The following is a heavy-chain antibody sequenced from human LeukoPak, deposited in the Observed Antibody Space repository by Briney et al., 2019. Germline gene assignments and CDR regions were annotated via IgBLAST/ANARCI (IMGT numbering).Heavy chain of an antibody. D-gene: IGHD1-26*01. CDR3: AGERTPSGSYYYYYVMDV. V-gene: IGHV3-30-3*01. CDR1: GFTFSSYA. CDR2: ISYDGSNK. J-gene: IGHJ6*02. Sequence: PGGSLRLSCAASGFTFSSYAMHWVRQAPGKGLEWVAVISYDGSNKYYADSVKGRFTISRDNSKNTLYLQMNSLRAEDTAVYYCAGERTPSGSYYYYYVMDVWGQGTRSPSP.